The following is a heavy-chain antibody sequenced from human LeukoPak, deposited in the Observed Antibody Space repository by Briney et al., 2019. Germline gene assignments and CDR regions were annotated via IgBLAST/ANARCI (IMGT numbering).Heavy chain of an antibody. CDR2: IYTSGST. D-gene: IGHD3-3*01. Sequence: SETLSLTCTVSGGSISSYYWSWIRQPAGKGLEWIGRIYTSGSTNYNPSLKSRVTMSVDTSKNQFSLKLSSVTAADTAVYYCARDLRHDFWSGPVGFDPWGQGTLVTVSS. J-gene: IGHJ5*02. V-gene: IGHV4-4*07. CDR3: ARDLRHDFWSGPVGFDP. CDR1: GGSISSYY.